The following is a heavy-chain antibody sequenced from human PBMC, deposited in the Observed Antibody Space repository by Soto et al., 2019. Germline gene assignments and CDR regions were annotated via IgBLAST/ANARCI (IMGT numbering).Heavy chain of an antibody. D-gene: IGHD3-10*01. CDR3: ARDYYGSGSYFDY. J-gene: IGHJ4*02. CDR2: ISSSSSYI. V-gene: IGHV3-21*01. Sequence: PGGSLRLSCAASGFTFSSYSMNWVRQAPGKGLEWVSFISSSSSYIYYTDSVKGRFTISRDNAKNSLYLQMNSLRAEDTAVYYCARDYYGSGSYFDYWGQGTLVTVSS. CDR1: GFTFSSYS.